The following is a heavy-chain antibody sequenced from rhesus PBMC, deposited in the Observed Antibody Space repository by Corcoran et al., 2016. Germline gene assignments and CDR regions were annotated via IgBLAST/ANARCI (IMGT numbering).Heavy chain of an antibody. CDR3: AAYYGSGFGFDY. Sequence: QVQLQESGPGLVKPSETLSLTCAVSGGSFSGSYWGWIRQPPGKGLEWIGYIGGDSGSTDHNPSLRRRCTISTDPDKNQFALKRSSVTAADTAVYYCAAYYGSGFGFDYWGQGVLVTVSS. CDR1: GGSFSGSY. CDR2: IGGDSGST. J-gene: IGHJ4*01. V-gene: IGHV4-165*01. D-gene: IGHD3-28*01.